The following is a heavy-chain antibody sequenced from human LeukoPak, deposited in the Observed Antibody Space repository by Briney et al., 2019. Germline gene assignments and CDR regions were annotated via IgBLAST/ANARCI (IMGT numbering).Heavy chain of an antibody. CDR3: ARDGGYSSTPFDY. CDR2: ISSSSSYI. D-gene: IGHD6-19*01. CDR1: GFTFSSYS. J-gene: IGHJ4*02. Sequence: GGSLRLSCAASGFTFSSYSMNWVRQAPGKGLEWVSSISSSSSYIYYADSVKGRFTISRDNAKNPLFLQMNSLRAEDTAVYYCARDGGYSSTPFDYWGQGTLVTVSS. V-gene: IGHV3-21*01.